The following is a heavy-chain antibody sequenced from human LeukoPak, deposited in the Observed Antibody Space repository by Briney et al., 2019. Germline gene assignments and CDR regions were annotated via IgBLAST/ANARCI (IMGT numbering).Heavy chain of an antibody. Sequence: SETLSLTCTVSGGSISSYYWSWIRQPPGKGLEWIGYICYSGSTNYNPSPKSRVTISVDTSKNQFSLKLSSVTAADTAVYYCARHQPYGDYVAAEFPFDYWGQGTLVTVSS. V-gene: IGHV4-59*08. CDR2: ICYSGST. J-gene: IGHJ4*02. CDR3: ARHQPYGDYVAAEFPFDY. CDR1: GGSISSYY. D-gene: IGHD4-17*01.